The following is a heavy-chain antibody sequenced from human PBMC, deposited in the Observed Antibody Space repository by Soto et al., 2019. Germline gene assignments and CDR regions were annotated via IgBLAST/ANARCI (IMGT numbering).Heavy chain of an antibody. V-gene: IGHV3-74*01. CDR3: ARVKLGSYDWFDP. Sequence: GGSLRLSCAASGFTFSNYWMHWVRQAPGKGLMWVSRINPDGSRTTYADSVKGRFAISRDNAKNTVYLQMHSLRAEDAAVYYCARVKLGSYDWFDPWGQGTLVTVSS. J-gene: IGHJ5*02. CDR1: GFTFSNYW. CDR2: INPDGSRT. D-gene: IGHD3-16*01.